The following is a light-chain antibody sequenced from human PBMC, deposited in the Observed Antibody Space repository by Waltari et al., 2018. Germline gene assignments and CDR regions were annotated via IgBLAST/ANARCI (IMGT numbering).Light chain of an antibody. CDR2: DAS. V-gene: IGKV3-20*01. CDR1: QSVGKY. CDR3: QKYVNLPAT. Sequence: EIVLTQSPGTLSLSPGERATLSCRASQSVGKYFAWYQQKPGQAPRLLMYDASTRATGIPDRFSGSWSGTDFSLTISRLEPEDFAVYYCQKYVNLPATFGQGTKVEIK. J-gene: IGKJ1*01.